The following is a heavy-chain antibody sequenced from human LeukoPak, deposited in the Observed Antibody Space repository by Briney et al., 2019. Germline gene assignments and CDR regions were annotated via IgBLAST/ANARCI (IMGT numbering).Heavy chain of an antibody. CDR2: TSGSGGST. V-gene: IGHV3-23*01. CDR1: GFTFSSYA. CDR3: ARQVGPDY. Sequence: PGGSLRLSCAASGFTFSSYAMSWVRQAPGKGLEWVSATSGSGGSTYYADSVKGRFTISRDNSKNALYLQMNSLRAEDTAVYFCARQVGPDYWGQGTLVTVSS. J-gene: IGHJ4*02.